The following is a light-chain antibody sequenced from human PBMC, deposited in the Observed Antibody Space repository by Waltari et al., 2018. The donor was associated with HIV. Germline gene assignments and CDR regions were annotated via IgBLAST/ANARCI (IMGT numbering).Light chain of an antibody. J-gene: IGKJ1*01. V-gene: IGKV1-5*03. CDR1: QNVGAF. CDR2: QAS. CDR3: HQYASFSGT. Sequence: DIRLTQSPSTLSASARDRVAITCRAGQNVGAFLAWYQQKPGKPPKPLIFQASILEGGVPSRFSGSVSGSDFTLTINGLQSDDFATYYCHQYASFSGTFGQGTKVEL.